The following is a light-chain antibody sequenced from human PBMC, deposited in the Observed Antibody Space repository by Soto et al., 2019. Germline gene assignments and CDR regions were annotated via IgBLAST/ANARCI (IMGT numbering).Light chain of an antibody. V-gene: IGKV3-15*01. J-gene: IGKJ5*01. CDR1: QSVSTN. CDR2: GAS. CDR3: HHYNNWWA. Sequence: EIVMTQSPATLSVSPGERATLSCRASQSVSTNLAWYQQKPGQAPRLLIYGASTRATGIPDRFSGSGSGTEFSLTINSLQSEDFAVYYCHHYNNWWAFGQGTRLETK.